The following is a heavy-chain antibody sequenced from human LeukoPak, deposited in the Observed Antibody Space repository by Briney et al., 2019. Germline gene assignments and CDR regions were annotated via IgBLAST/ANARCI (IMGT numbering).Heavy chain of an antibody. D-gene: IGHD2-2*01. V-gene: IGHV4-59*01. Sequence: SETLSLTCTVSGGSISSYYWSWIRQPPGKGLEWIGYIYYSGSTNYNPSLKSRVTISVDTSKNQFFLKLSSVTAADTAVYYCARVSLYCSSTSCPDYYYYMDVWGKGTTVTVSS. CDR3: ARVSLYCSSTSCPDYYYYMDV. CDR1: GGSISSYY. CDR2: IYYSGST. J-gene: IGHJ6*03.